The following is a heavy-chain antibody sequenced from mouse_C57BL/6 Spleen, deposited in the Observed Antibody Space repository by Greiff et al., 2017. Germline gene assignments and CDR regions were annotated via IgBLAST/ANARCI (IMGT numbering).Heavy chain of an antibody. V-gene: IGHV1-80*01. CDR2: IYPGDGDT. CDR3: ARTDYYGSSPYFDY. Sequence: QVQLQQSGAELVKPGASVKISCKASGYAFSSYWMNWVKQRPGKGLEWIGQIYPGDGDTNYNGKFKGKATLTADKSSSTAYMQLSSLTSEDSAVYFCARTDYYGSSPYFDYWGQGTTLTVSS. D-gene: IGHD1-1*01. CDR1: GYAFSSYW. J-gene: IGHJ2*01.